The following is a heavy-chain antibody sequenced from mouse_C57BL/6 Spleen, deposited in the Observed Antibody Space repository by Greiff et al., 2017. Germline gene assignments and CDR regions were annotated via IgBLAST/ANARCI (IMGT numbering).Heavy chain of an antibody. CDR3: ARSSNWDPFDY. CDR1: GFTFTDYY. Sequence: EVKVVESGGGLVQPGGSLSLSCAASGFTFTDYYMSWVRQPPGKALEWLGFIRNKANGYTTEYSASVKGRFTISRDNSQSILYLQMNALRAEDSATYYCARSSNWDPFDYWGQGTTLTVSS. D-gene: IGHD4-1*01. J-gene: IGHJ2*01. V-gene: IGHV7-3*01. CDR2: IRNKANGYTT.